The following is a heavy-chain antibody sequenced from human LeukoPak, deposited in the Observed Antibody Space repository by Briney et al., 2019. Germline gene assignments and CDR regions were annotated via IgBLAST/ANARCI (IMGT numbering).Heavy chain of an antibody. J-gene: IGHJ6*03. Sequence: SETLSLTCTVSGGSLRSYYWSWIRQPPGKGLEWIGYIYYSGSTNYNPSLKSRVTISVDTSKNQFSLKLSSVTAADTAVYYCARGVTMVRGVIDYYMDVWGKGTTVTVSS. CDR2: IYYSGST. CDR3: ARGVTMVRGVIDYYMDV. V-gene: IGHV4-59*01. D-gene: IGHD3-10*01. CDR1: GGSLRSYY.